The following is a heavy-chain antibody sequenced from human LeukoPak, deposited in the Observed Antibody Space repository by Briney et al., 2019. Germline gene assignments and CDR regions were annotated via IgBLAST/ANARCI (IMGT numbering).Heavy chain of an antibody. V-gene: IGHV5-51*01. CDR2: IYPGDSDT. J-gene: IGHJ4*02. CDR1: GYSFTSYW. Sequence: GESLKISCKGSGYSFTSYWIGWVRQMPGKGLEWMGIIYPGDSDTRYSPSFQGQVTISADKSISTAYLQWSSLKASDTAMYYCARRSSQGYCSSTSCYTPLDYWGQGTLVTVSS. CDR3: ARRSSQGYCSSTSCYTPLDY. D-gene: IGHD2-2*02.